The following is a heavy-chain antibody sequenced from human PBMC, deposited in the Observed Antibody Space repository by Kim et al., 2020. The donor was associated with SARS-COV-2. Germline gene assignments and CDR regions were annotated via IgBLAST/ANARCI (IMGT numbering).Heavy chain of an antibody. V-gene: IGHV3-33*01. Sequence: GGSLRLSCAASGFTFSSYGMHWVRQAPGKGLEWVAVIWYDGSNKYYADSVKGRFTISRDNSKNTLYLQMNSLRAEDTAVYYCAREGQGNYEGGMDVWGQGTTVTVSS. J-gene: IGHJ6*02. D-gene: IGHD1-7*01. CDR3: AREGQGNYEGGMDV. CDR2: IWYDGSNK. CDR1: GFTFSSYG.